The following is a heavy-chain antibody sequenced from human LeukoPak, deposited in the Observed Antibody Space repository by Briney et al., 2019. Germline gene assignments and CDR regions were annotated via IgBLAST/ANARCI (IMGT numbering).Heavy chain of an antibody. Sequence: PGGSLILSCAASGFTFSSYWRSWVHQAPGEGLEWVANIKEGGSGECYVDSVKGRFTISRDNAKNSLYLQMNSLRAEDTAVYYCASRIGYDWGPGYFDYWGQGTLVTVSS. V-gene: IGHV3-7*01. D-gene: IGHD5-12*01. CDR3: ASRIGYDWGPGYFDY. CDR1: GFTFSSYW. J-gene: IGHJ4*02. CDR2: IKEGGSGE.